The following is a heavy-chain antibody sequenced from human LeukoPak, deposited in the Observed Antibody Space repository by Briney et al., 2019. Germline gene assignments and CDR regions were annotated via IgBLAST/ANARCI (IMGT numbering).Heavy chain of an antibody. CDR1: SGSISSSSYY. D-gene: IGHD5-12*01. V-gene: IGHV4-39*01. CDR3: ARLPSGGYDLDY. CDR2: IYYSGSP. Sequence: PSETLSLTCTVSSGSISSSSYYWGWIRQPPGKGLEWIGSIYYSGSPYYNPSLKSRVTISVDTSKNQFSLKLNSVTAADTAVYYCARLPSGGYDLDYWGQGTLVTVSS. J-gene: IGHJ4*02.